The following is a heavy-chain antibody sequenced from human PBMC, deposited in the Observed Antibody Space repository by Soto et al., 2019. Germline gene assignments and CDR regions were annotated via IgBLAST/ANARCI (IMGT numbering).Heavy chain of an antibody. Sequence: PSETLSLTCTVSGGSIGSGGYYWSWIRQHPGKGLEWIGYIYYSGSTYYNPSLKSRVTISVDTSKNQFSLKLSSVTAADTAVYYCARESHSSSSTDYWGQGTLVTVSS. CDR1: GGSIGSGGYY. D-gene: IGHD6-6*01. J-gene: IGHJ4*02. CDR3: ARESHSSSSTDY. V-gene: IGHV4-31*03. CDR2: IYYSGST.